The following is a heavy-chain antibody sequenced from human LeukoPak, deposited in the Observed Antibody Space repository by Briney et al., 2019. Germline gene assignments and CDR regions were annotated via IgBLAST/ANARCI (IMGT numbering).Heavy chain of an antibody. J-gene: IGHJ3*02. V-gene: IGHV4-59*01. CDR3: ARDRPYPDRGYYDAFDI. D-gene: IGHD3-22*01. CDR1: GGSISSSY. CDR2: IYYSGST. Sequence: SETLSLTCTVSGGSISSSYWSWIRQPPGRGLEWIGYIYYSGSTNYNPSLKSRVTISVDTSKNQFSLKLSSVTAADTAVYYCARDRPYPDRGYYDAFDIWGQGTMVTVSS.